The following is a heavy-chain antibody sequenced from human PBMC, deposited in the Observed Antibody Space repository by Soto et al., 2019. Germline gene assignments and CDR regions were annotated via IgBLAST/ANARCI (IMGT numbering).Heavy chain of an antibody. CDR1: GFTFSSYA. V-gene: IGHV3-23*01. CDR2: ISGSGGST. D-gene: IGHD3-3*01. CDR3: AKEHNILEGLRETGYFEY. Sequence: EMQLLESGGTLVQPGGSLRLSCVASGFTFSSYAMSWVRQPPGKWLDWVSAISGSGGSTYYADSVKGRFTISRDTFKNTLYLQMNSLRAEDTAVYYCAKEHNILEGLRETGYFEYWGQGTLLTFSS. J-gene: IGHJ4*02.